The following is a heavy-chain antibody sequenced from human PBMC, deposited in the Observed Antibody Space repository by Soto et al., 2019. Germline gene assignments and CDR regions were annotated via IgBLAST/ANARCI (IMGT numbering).Heavy chain of an antibody. Sequence: SETLSLTCTVSGGSISSYYWSWIRQPAGKGLEWIGRIYTSGSTNYNPSLKSRVTMSVDTSKNQFSLKLSSVTAADTAVYYCARDPLNYDFWSGYYIRWFDPWGQGTLVTVS. V-gene: IGHV4-4*07. D-gene: IGHD3-3*01. CDR1: GGSISSYY. J-gene: IGHJ5*02. CDR3: ARDPLNYDFWSGYYIRWFDP. CDR2: IYTSGST.